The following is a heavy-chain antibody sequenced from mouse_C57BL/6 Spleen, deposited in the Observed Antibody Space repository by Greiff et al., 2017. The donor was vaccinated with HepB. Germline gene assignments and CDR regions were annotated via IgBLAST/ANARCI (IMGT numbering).Heavy chain of an antibody. V-gene: IGHV5-17*01. CDR1: GFTFSDYG. J-gene: IGHJ3*01. CDR2: ISSGSSTI. D-gene: IGHD2-4*01. Sequence: EVMLVESGGGLVKPGGSLKLSCAASGFTFSDYGMHWVRQAPEKGLEWVAYISSGSSTIYYADTVKGRFTISRDNAKNTLFLQMTSLRSEDTAMYYGAKQGYDYLAWFAYWGQGTLVTVSA. CDR3: AKQGYDYLAWFAY.